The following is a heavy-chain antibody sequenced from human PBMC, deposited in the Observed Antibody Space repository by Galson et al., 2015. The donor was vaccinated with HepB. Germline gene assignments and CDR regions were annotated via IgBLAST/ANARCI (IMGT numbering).Heavy chain of an antibody. CDR2: ISGYNGNT. D-gene: IGHD3-22*01. Sequence: SVKVSCKASGYNFTTYGISWVRQAPGQGLEWMGWISGYNGNTYYAQKFQGRVTMTTDTSTSTAYMELRSLRSDDTAVYNCARDLYYYDSSDYYSDVFDIWGQGTMVTVSS. CDR1: GYNFTTYG. J-gene: IGHJ3*02. V-gene: IGHV1-18*01. CDR3: ARDLYYYDSSDYYSDVFDI.